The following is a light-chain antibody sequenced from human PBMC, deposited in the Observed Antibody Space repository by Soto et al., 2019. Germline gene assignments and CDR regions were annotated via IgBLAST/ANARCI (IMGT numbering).Light chain of an antibody. CDR1: SSNIGSNY. V-gene: IGLV1-47*01. J-gene: IGLJ2*01. Sequence: QSMLTQRPSASGTPGQRVTISCSGSSSNIGSNYVYWYQQFPGSAPKLLIYRNDQRPSGVPDRFSGSKSGTSASLAISGPRSEDEADYYCAAWDDSLSAVVFGGGTKLTVL. CDR3: AAWDDSLSAVV. CDR2: RND.